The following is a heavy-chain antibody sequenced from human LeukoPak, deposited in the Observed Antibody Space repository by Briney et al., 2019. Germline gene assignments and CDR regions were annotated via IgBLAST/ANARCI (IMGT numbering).Heavy chain of an antibody. CDR2: INDSGRI. CDR3: ARRWNYGRNYYIDV. J-gene: IGHJ6*03. D-gene: IGHD1-7*01. V-gene: IGHV4-34*01. Sequence: SETLSHTCAVYGGSFSNYYWSWIRQTPGKGMEWIGEINDSGRINYNPSLMSRVTVSVDTSKNQFSLRLTSVIATDTAVYYCARRWNYGRNYYIDVWG. CDR1: GGSFSNYY.